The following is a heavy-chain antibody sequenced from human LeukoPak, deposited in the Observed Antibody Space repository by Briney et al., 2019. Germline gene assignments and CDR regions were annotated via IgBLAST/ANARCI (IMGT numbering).Heavy chain of an antibody. CDR2: IGGAGINT. D-gene: IGHD6-13*01. J-gene: IGHJ6*02. CDR1: GFKFFSYA. CDR3: AKDRSWSLHYGLDV. Sequence: GGSLRLSCTPSGFKFFSYAMGWVRQAPGKGLEWVSAIGGAGINTYYADSVKGRFTISRDNSKNTLYLQMNSLRAEDTAVYYCAKDRSWSLHYGLDVWGQGTTVTVSS. V-gene: IGHV3-23*01.